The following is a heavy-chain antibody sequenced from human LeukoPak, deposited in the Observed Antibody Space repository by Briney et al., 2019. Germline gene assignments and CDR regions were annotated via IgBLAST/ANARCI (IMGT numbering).Heavy chain of an antibody. CDR3: AKAHVGTNWFDP. Sequence: SGTLSLTCAVSGGSISSSNWWNWVRQPPGKGLEWIGEIHHSGRTNYNPPLKSRVTISVDTSKNQFSLKLSSVTAADTAVYYCAKAHVGTNWFDPWGQGTLVTVSS. CDR1: GGSISSSNW. CDR2: IHHSGRT. V-gene: IGHV4-4*02. D-gene: IGHD1-26*01. J-gene: IGHJ5*02.